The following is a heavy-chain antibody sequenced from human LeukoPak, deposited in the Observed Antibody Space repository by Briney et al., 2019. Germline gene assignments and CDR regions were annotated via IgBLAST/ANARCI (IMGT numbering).Heavy chain of an antibody. CDR3: ARLEWLVRGDNNWFDP. D-gene: IGHD6-19*01. V-gene: IGHV4-34*01. Sequence: SETLSLTCAVYGGSFSGYYWSWVRQPPGKGLEWIGEIYHSGSTNYNPSLKSRVTISVDKSKNQFSLKLSSVTAADTAVYYCARLEWLVRGDNNWFDPWGQGTLVTVSS. CDR1: GGSFSGYY. CDR2: IYHSGST. J-gene: IGHJ5*02.